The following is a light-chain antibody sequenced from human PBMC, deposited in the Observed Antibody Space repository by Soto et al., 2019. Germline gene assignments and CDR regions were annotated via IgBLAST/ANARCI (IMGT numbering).Light chain of an antibody. CDR3: HQYDYSYPFT. Sequence: EIVLTQSPGTLSLSPGERATLSCRASQGVSSSYLAWYQQKPGQAPRLLIYGASSRSNGIPDRFSGSGSGTDYSHTISRRKHENFAVYFCHQYDYSYPFTFGQGTKVEIK. CDR1: QGVSSSY. V-gene: IGKV3-20*01. CDR2: GAS. J-gene: IGKJ2*01.